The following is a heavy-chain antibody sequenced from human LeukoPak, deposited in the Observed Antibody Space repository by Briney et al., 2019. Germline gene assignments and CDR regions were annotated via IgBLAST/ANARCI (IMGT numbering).Heavy chain of an antibody. V-gene: IGHV3-21*01. CDR3: GSVGIYCSSVSKSSGDF. Sequence: GGSLRLSCAASGFTFSIYRMKWVRQAPGEGREWVSLISGGGSNLYCADPVRGRFTIPRDHAKNSLYLHMNSLTAEDTAVYNCGSVGIYCSSVSKSSGDFWGEGTLVTVSS. J-gene: IGHJ4*02. CDR1: GFTFSIYR. D-gene: IGHD2-2*01. CDR2: ISGGGSNL.